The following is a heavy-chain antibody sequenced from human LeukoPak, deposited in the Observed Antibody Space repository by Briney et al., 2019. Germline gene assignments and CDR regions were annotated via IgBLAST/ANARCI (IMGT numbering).Heavy chain of an antibody. CDR1: GYSISSGYY. J-gene: IGHJ3*02. V-gene: IGHV4-38-2*02. CDR2: IYPSGST. CDR3: ASENDAFDI. Sequence: SETLSLTCTVSGYSISSGYYWGWIRQPPGKGLEWIGSIYPSGSTYYNPSLKSRVTISVDTSKNQFSLKLSSVTDADTAVYYCASENDAFDIWGQGTMVTVSS.